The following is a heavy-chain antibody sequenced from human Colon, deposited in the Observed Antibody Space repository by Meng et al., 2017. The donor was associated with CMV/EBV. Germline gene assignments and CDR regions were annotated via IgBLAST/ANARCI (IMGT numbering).Heavy chain of an antibody. CDR2: IYPSGFP. Sequence: QGQRTGSAPGLGQPLEALSLGGPVLGGSSSSYYWSWLRLPAGKGLEWIGRIYPSGFPKSKPSLESRVTMSADTSKNQISLRLTSVTAADTAVYYCARAQYTYGYWIFDYWGQGTLVTVSS. V-gene: IGHV4-4*07. J-gene: IGHJ4*02. CDR1: GGSSSSYY. CDR3: ARAQYTYGYWIFDY. D-gene: IGHD5-18*01.